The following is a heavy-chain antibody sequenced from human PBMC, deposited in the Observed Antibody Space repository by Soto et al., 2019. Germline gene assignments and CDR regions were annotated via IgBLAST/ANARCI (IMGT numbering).Heavy chain of an antibody. V-gene: IGHV4-59*01. CDR3: ARGTPAAMFDY. J-gene: IGHJ4*02. CDR1: GGSISSYY. CDR2: IYYSGST. Sequence: SETLSLTCTVSGGSISSYYWSWIRQPPGKGLEWIGYIYYSGSTNYNPSLKSRVTISVDTSKNQFSLKLSSVTAVDTAVYYCARGTPAAMFDYWGQGTLVTVSS. D-gene: IGHD2-2*01.